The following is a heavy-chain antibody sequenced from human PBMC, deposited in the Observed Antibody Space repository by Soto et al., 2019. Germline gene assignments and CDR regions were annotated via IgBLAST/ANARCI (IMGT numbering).Heavy chain of an antibody. CDR1: SYVIESGHY. D-gene: IGHD3-3*01. CDR2: TYDSGTT. J-gene: IGHJ4*03. CDR3: ARSPQYYTPGSSPFDY. V-gene: IGHV4-38-2*01. Sequence: SETLSLTCVVSSYVIESGHYWGWVRQPPGKGLEWVGSTYDSGTTYYNPSLRSRVTISADTSKNQFSLSLTSVTAADTAVYYCARSPQYYTPGSSPFDYWGPGTMVTVSS.